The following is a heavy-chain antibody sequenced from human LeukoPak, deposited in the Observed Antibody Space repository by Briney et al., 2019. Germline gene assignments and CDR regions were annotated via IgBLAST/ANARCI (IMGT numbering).Heavy chain of an antibody. J-gene: IGHJ3*02. V-gene: IGHV4-34*01. Sequence: NPSETLSLTCAVYGGSFSGYYWSWSRQPPGKGLEWIGEINHSGSTNYNPSLKSRVTISVDTSKNQFSLKLSSVTAADTAVYYCARPLAYCGGDCYSDAFDIWGQGTMVTVSS. CDR1: GGSFSGYY. CDR2: INHSGST. D-gene: IGHD2-21*02. CDR3: ARPLAYCGGDCYSDAFDI.